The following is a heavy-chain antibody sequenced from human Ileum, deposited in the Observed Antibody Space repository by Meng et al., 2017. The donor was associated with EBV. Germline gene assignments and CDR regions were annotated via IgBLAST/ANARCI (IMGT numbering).Heavy chain of an antibody. D-gene: IGHD1-26*01. CDR1: GVSISGNY. CDR2: FYEGTT. CDR3: AKGGQWDPLDS. J-gene: IGHJ4*02. V-gene: IGHV4-59*01. Sequence: QVQLQESGPGRGKPSGTLSLTCDVSGVSISGNYWSWIRQSPVKGLEWIGFFYEGTTNYNPSLKSRVTIAAGPANNQISLRLSSVTSADTAVYYCAKGGQWDPLDSWGRGSLVTVSS.